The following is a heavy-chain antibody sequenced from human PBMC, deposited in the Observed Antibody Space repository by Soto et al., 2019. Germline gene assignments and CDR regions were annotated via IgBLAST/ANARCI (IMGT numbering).Heavy chain of an antibody. J-gene: IGHJ4*02. Sequence: PGGSLRLSCAASGFTFGSYAMSWVRQAPGKGLEWVSAISGSGGSTYYADSVKGRFTISRDNSKNTLYLQMNSLRAEDTAVYYCAKDSPGRITIFGVVTYWGQGTLVTVSS. CDR2: ISGSGGST. D-gene: IGHD3-3*01. CDR1: GFTFGSYA. V-gene: IGHV3-23*01. CDR3: AKDSPGRITIFGVVTY.